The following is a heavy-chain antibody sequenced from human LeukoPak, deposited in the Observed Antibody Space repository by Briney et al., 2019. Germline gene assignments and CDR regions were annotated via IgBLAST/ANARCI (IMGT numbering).Heavy chain of an antibody. J-gene: IGHJ4*02. CDR2: IYHSGST. V-gene: IGHV4-4*02. D-gene: IGHD5-18*01. Sequence: PSETLSLTCTVSGGSISSGNFYWSWIRQPPGKGLEWIGEIYHSGSTNYNPSLKSRVTISVDKSKNQFSLKLSSVTAADTAVYYCAREMDTAIDYWGQGTLVTVSS. CDR1: GGSISSGNF. CDR3: AREMDTAIDY.